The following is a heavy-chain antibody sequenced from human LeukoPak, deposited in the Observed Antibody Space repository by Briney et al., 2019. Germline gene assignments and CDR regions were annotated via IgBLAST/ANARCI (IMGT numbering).Heavy chain of an antibody. CDR3: ARAPTGQIDH. CDR2: ISGSGGST. V-gene: IGHV3-23*01. CDR1: GFTFSSYA. J-gene: IGHJ4*02. Sequence: GGSLRLSCAASGFTFSSYAMSWVRQAPGKGLEWVSTISGSGGSTYYADSATGRFTISRDKAKNSLYLQMSSLRAEDTAVYYCARAPTGQIDHWGQGTLVTVSS. D-gene: IGHD3-9*01.